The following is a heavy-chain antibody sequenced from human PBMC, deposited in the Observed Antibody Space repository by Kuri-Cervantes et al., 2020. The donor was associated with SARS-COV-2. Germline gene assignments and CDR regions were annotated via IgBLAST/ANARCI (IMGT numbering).Heavy chain of an antibody. CDR3: AKTTPGSTSRIFYGMEV. CDR1: GFIFSSYG. V-gene: IGHV3-23*01. CDR2: ISESGGVT. Sequence: LSLTCAASGFIFSSYGMNWVRQAPGKGLEWVSTISESGGVTYYADSVMGRFTILRDNSKNTLYLQMNSLRAEDTAVYYCAKTTPGSTSRIFYGMEVWGQGTTVTVSS. D-gene: IGHD2-2*01. J-gene: IGHJ6*02.